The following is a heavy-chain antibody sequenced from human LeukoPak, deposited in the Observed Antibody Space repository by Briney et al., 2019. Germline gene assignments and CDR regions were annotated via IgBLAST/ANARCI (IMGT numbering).Heavy chain of an antibody. V-gene: IGHV4-31*03. D-gene: IGHD2-2*01. CDR1: GGSISSGGYY. J-gene: IGHJ6*02. CDR2: IYYSGST. CDR3: ARDRECSSTSCHPGPTFRYYYYGMDV. Sequence: SETLSLTCTVSGGSISSGGYYWSWIRQHPGKGLEWIGYIYYSGSTYYNPSLKSRVTISVDTSKNQFSLKLSSVTAADTAVYYCARDRECSSTSCHPGPTFRYYYYGMDVWGQGTTVTVSS.